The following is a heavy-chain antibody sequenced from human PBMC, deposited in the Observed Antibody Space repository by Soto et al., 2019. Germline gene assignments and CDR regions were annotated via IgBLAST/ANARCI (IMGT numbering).Heavy chain of an antibody. D-gene: IGHD7-27*01. V-gene: IGHV4-30-4*01. J-gene: IGHJ4*02. Sequence: QVQLQESGPGLVKPSQNLSLTCTVSGGSISTVNSWWSWIRQSPDMGLEWIGHIYNAGSTDNNPSIESRVTMSVDTSKNQLSLTLSSVIAADTAVYYCDRGPSGDNVDSWGQGTLVTVSS. CDR3: DRGPSGDNVDS. CDR1: GGSISTVNSW. CDR2: IYNAGST.